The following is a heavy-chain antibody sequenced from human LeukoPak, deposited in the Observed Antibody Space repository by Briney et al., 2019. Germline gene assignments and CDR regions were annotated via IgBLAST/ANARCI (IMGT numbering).Heavy chain of an antibody. CDR2: IRYDGCNK. V-gene: IGHV3-30*02. CDR3: AKVNKGGYDSFDY. D-gene: IGHD5-12*01. Sequence: GGSLRLSCAASGFTFSTYGMHWIRQAPGKGLAGVAFIRYDGCNKYYADSVKGRFTNSKDNSKNTLYLQMNSLRPEDTAVYYCAKVNKGGYDSFDYWGQGTLVTVSS. J-gene: IGHJ4*02. CDR1: GFTFSTYG.